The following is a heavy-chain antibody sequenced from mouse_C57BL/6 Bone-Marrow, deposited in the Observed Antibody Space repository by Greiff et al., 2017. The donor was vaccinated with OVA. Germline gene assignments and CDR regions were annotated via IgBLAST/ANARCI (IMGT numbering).Heavy chain of an antibody. J-gene: IGHJ3*01. Sequence: QVQLQQSGTELVKPGASVKLSCKASGYTFTSYWMHWVKQRPGQGLEWIGHINPSNGGTNYNEKFKGKATLTVDKSSSTAYMQLSSLTSEDSAVYYCAPSMVTTRGGFAYWGQGTLVTVSA. D-gene: IGHD2-2*01. V-gene: IGHV1-53*01. CDR2: INPSNGGT. CDR1: GYTFTSYW. CDR3: APSMVTTRGGFAY.